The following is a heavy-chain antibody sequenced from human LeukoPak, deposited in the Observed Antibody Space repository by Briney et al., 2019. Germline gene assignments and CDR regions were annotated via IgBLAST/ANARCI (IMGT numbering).Heavy chain of an antibody. Sequence: PSETLSLTCTISGGSISSYYWSWIRQPAGKGLEWIGRIYSTGSTNYNPSLKSRVTMSVDTSKNQFSLRLRSVTAADTAVYYCARQIASAGTAGFDFWGQGALVTVSS. D-gene: IGHD6-13*01. CDR3: ARQIASAGTAGFDF. V-gene: IGHV4-4*07. CDR1: GGSISSYY. J-gene: IGHJ4*02. CDR2: IYSTGST.